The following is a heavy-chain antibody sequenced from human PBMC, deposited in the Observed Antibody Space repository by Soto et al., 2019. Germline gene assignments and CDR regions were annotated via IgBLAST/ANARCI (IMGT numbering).Heavy chain of an antibody. V-gene: IGHV3-23*01. CDR3: ARDETYYHRGDYHC. CDR2: SYSAGST. D-gene: IGHD3-22*01. Sequence: PGGSLRLSCAASGFTFSSYAMSWVRQAPGKGLEWVSASYSAGSTYYADSVKGRFTISRDNSKNTLWLQMNNLRAEDTAVYYCARDETYYHRGDYHCWGQGILVTVSS. J-gene: IGHJ4*02. CDR1: GFTFSSYA.